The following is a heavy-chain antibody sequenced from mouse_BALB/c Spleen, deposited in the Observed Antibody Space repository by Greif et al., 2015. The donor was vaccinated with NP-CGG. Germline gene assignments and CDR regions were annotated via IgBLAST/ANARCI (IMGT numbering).Heavy chain of an antibody. V-gene: IGHV1-80*01. J-gene: IGHJ2*01. CDR1: GYAFSSYW. D-gene: IGHD2-3*01. Sequence: QVQLQQSGAELVRPGSSVKISCKASGYAFSSYWMNWVKQRPGQGLEWIGQIYPGDGDTNYNGKFEGKATLTADKSSSTAYMQLSSLTSEDSAVYFCARREIYDGYYLDYWGQGTTLTVSS. CDR3: ARREIYDGYYLDY. CDR2: IYPGDGDT.